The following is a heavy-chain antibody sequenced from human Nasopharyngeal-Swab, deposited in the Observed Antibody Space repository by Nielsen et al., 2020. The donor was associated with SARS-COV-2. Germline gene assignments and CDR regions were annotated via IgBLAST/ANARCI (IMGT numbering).Heavy chain of an antibody. CDR2: IWYDGSNK. V-gene: IGHV3-33*01. CDR1: GFTFSSYG. J-gene: IGHJ6*03. CDR3: AGAGPRAYYYYMDV. Sequence: GGSLRLSCAASGFTFSSYGMHWVRQAPGKGLEWVAVIWYDGSNKYYVDSVKGRFTISRDNSKNTLYLQMNSLRAEDTAVYYCAGAGPRAYYYYMDVWGKGTTVTVSS.